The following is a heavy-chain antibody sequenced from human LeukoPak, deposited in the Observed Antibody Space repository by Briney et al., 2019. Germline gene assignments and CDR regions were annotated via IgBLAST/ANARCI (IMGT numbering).Heavy chain of an antibody. J-gene: IGHJ4*02. V-gene: IGHV3-74*01. D-gene: IGHD4-23*01. Sequence: GGSLRLSCAVSGFTFSSYWMHWVRQAPGKGLVWVSRIDRGGSRINYADSVKGRFTISRDNGKNTLFLQMNSLGAEDAAVYYCVRGNDYGGPHYWGQGTLVTVSS. CDR2: IDRGGSRI. CDR3: VRGNDYGGPHY. CDR1: GFTFSSYW.